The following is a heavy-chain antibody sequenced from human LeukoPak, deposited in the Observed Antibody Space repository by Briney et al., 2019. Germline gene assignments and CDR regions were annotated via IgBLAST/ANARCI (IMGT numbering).Heavy chain of an antibody. D-gene: IGHD1-26*01. CDR2: ISSTGSTI. Sequence: GGSLRLSCATSGFTFSSYEMNWVRQAPGKGLEWVSYISSTGSTIFYADSVKGRFTISRDNAKNSLYLQMNSLRAEDTGVYYCARDLRVGAINFDYWGQRTLVTVSP. CDR3: ARDLRVGAINFDY. CDR1: GFTFSSYE. J-gene: IGHJ4*02. V-gene: IGHV3-48*03.